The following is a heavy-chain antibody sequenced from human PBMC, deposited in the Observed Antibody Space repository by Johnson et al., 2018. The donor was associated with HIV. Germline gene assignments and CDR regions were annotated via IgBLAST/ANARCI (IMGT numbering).Heavy chain of an antibody. J-gene: IGHJ3*02. CDR3: ARDVKYYDTSGYHSDAFDI. D-gene: IGHD3-22*01. Sequence: VQLVESGGGLVQPGGSLRLSCAASGFTVSSNYMNWVRQAPGKGLDWVSLIYSGGSTYYADSVKGRFTISRDNAKKSLYLQVNSLRGEDTALYYCARDVKYYDTSGYHSDAFDIWGHGTLVIVSS. CDR1: GFTVSSNY. CDR2: IYSGGST. V-gene: IGHV3-66*01.